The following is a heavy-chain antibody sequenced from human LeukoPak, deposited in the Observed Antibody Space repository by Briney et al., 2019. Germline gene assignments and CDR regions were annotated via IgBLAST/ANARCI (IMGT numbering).Heavy chain of an antibody. J-gene: IGHJ4*02. Sequence: PSETLSLTCTVSGGSITSSNYYWGWIRQPPGKGLEWIGSFYYSGSTNYNPSLKSRLTISVATSKNQFYLKLSSVTAADTAVYYCVYYYGSGSVEYWGQGTLVTVSS. CDR3: VYYYGSGSVEY. CDR2: FYYSGST. V-gene: IGHV4-39*01. CDR1: GGSITSSNYY. D-gene: IGHD3-10*01.